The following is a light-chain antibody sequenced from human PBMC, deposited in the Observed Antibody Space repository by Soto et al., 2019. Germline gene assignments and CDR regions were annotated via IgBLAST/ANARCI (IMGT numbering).Light chain of an antibody. Sequence: EIVLTQSPATLSLSPGERATLSCRASQSVSSYLAWYQQKPGQAPRLLIYDASNRATGIPARFSGSGSGTDFTLTIRSLEPEDFAVYYCQQRSNRPLYTFGQGTKLEIK. CDR2: DAS. J-gene: IGKJ2*01. CDR3: QQRSNRPLYT. V-gene: IGKV3-11*01. CDR1: QSVSSY.